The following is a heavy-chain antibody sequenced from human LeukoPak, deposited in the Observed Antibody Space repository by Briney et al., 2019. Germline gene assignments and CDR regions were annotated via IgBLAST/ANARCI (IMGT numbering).Heavy chain of an antibody. D-gene: IGHD6-19*01. CDR1: GYTFTSYA. J-gene: IGHJ4*02. CDR3: ARTTISTVAGRRVYYFDY. CDR2: INTNTGNP. V-gene: IGHV7-4-1*02. Sequence: GASVKVSCKASGYTFTSYAMNWVRQAPGQGLEWMGWINTNTGNPTSAQGFTGRFVFSLDTSVSTAYLQISSLKAEDTAVYYCARTTISTVAGRRVYYFDYWGQGTLVTVSS.